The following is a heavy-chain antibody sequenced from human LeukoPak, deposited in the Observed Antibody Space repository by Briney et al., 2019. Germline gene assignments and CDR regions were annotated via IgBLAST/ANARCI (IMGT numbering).Heavy chain of an antibody. D-gene: IGHD4-17*01. CDR1: GYTFTSYD. CDR3: AAGRYGDELDAFDI. Sequence: ASVKVSCKASGYTFTSYDINWVRQATGQGLEWMGWMNPNSGNTGYAQKFQGRVTITRNTSISTAYMELSSLRSEDTAVYYCAAGRYGDELDAFDIWGQGTMVTVSS. CDR2: MNPNSGNT. J-gene: IGHJ3*02. V-gene: IGHV1-8*03.